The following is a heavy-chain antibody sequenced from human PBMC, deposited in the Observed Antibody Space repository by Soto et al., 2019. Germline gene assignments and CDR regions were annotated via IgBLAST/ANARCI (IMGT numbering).Heavy chain of an antibody. CDR2: MNPNSGNT. CDR1: GYTFTSYD. V-gene: IGHV1-8*01. Sequence: QVQLVQSGAEVKKPGASVKVSCKASGYTFTSYDINWVRQATGQGLEWMGWMNPNSGNTGYAQKFQGRVTMTRNTTISTAYMELSSLRSADTAVYYCARSEIAVAGQHHDAFDIWGQGTMVTFSS. J-gene: IGHJ3*02. CDR3: ARSEIAVAGQHHDAFDI. D-gene: IGHD6-19*01.